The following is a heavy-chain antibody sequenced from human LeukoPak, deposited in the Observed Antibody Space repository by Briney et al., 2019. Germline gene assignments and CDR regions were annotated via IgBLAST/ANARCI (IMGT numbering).Heavy chain of an antibody. J-gene: IGHJ4*02. Sequence: GASVKVSCKASGYTFTSYGISWVRQAPGQGLEWMGWISAYNGNTNYAQKLQGRVTMTTDTSTSTAYMELRSLRSDDTAVYYCARDLLLRYCSGGSCFGIDYWGQGTLVTVSS. CDR1: GYTFTSYG. CDR2: ISAYNGNT. V-gene: IGHV1-18*01. D-gene: IGHD2-15*01. CDR3: ARDLLLRYCSGGSCFGIDY.